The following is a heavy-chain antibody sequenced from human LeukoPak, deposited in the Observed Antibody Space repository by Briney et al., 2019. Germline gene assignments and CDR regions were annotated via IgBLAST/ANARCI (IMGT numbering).Heavy chain of an antibody. D-gene: IGHD3-10*01. CDR2: IYYSGST. CDR1: GGSITSYY. Sequence: PSETLSLNCTVSGGSITSYYWHWIRQPPGKGLEWIGYIYYSGSTNYNPSLKSRVTISVDTSRNQFSLKLHSVTAADTAVYYCARDRGRATWFDPWGQGTAVTVSS. CDR3: ARDRGRATWFDP. J-gene: IGHJ5*02. V-gene: IGHV4-59*01.